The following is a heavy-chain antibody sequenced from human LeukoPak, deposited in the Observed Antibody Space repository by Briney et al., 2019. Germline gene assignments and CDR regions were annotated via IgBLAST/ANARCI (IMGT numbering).Heavy chain of an antibody. V-gene: IGHV1-18*01. J-gene: IGHJ4*02. D-gene: IGHD3-22*01. Sequence: ASVKVSCKASGGTFSSYAISWVRQAPGQGLEWMGRISAYNGNTNYAQKLQGRVTMTTDTSTSTAYMELRSLRSDDTAVYYCARPARAYDSSGYYGYWGQGTLVTVSS. CDR1: GGTFSSYA. CDR2: ISAYNGNT. CDR3: ARPARAYDSSGYYGY.